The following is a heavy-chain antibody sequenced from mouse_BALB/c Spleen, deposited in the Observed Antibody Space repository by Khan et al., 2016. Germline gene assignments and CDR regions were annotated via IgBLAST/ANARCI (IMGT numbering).Heavy chain of an antibody. Sequence: QIQLVQSGPELKRPGKTVKISCKASGYTFTNYGINWVKQAPGKGLKWMGWINTYSGESTYADDFKGRFAFSLETSANTAYLQINNLKHEDTATYFCARYRYYYGSSRYFDVWGAGTTVTVSS. J-gene: IGHJ1*01. CDR3: ARYRYYYGSSRYFDV. CDR1: GYTFTNYG. V-gene: IGHV9-3-1*01. D-gene: IGHD1-1*01. CDR2: INTYSGES.